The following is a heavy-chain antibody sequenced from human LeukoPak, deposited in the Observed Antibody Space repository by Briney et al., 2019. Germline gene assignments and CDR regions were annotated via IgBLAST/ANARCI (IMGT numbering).Heavy chain of an antibody. V-gene: IGHV4-39*02. J-gene: IGHJ4*02. D-gene: IGHD5-18*01. CDR3: ARDTAILYYFDY. CDR2: IYYSGST. CDR1: GGSSSSSSYY. Sequence: SETLSLTCTVSGGSSSSSSYYWGWIRQPPGKGLEWIGSIYYSGSTYYNPSLKSRVTISVDTSKNQFSLKLSSVTAADTAVYYCARDTAILYYFDYWGQGTLVTVSS.